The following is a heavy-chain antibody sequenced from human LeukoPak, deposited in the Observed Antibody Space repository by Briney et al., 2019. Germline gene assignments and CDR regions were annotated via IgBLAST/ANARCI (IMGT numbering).Heavy chain of an antibody. J-gene: IGHJ4*02. V-gene: IGHV3-23*01. D-gene: IGHD3-3*01. CDR3: ARGRHISGYYSTFFDY. Sequence: GGSLRLSCAASGFTFSSYAMSWVRQAPGKGLEWVSSISGSGGSIYSADSVKGRLSISRDNSKNTLYLQMNSLRVEDTAVYYCARGRHISGYYSTFFDYWGQGALVTVSS. CDR2: ISGSGGSI. CDR1: GFTFSSYA.